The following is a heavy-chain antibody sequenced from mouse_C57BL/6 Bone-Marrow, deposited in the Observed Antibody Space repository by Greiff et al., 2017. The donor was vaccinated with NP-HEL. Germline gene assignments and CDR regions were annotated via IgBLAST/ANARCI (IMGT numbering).Heavy chain of an antibody. CDR1: GYAFSSSW. V-gene: IGHV1-82*01. Sequence: VKLQQSGPELVKPGASVKISCKASGYAFSSSWMNWVKQRPGKGLEWIGRIYPGDGDTNYNGKFKGKATLTADKSSSTAYMQLSSLTSEDSAVYFCARGLGPFDYWGQGTTLTVSS. J-gene: IGHJ2*01. D-gene: IGHD4-1*01. CDR3: ARGLGPFDY. CDR2: IYPGDGDT.